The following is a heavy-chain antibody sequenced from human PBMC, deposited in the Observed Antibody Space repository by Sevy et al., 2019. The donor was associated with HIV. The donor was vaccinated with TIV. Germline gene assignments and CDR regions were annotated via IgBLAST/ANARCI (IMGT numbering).Heavy chain of an antibody. CDR2: IHGGNGDT. V-gene: IGHV1-3*01. J-gene: IGHJ4*02. Sequence: ASVKVSCKTSGYTFTNYAIHWVRQAPGQGLEWMGWIHGGNGDTKYSQKFQGRVTTSRDTSASIAYMELSSLGSEDTAIYYCARDLVMSGYNYDPAFDNLGQGTLVTVSS. CDR3: ARDLVMSGYNYDPAFDN. D-gene: IGHD5-12*01. CDR1: GYTFTNYA.